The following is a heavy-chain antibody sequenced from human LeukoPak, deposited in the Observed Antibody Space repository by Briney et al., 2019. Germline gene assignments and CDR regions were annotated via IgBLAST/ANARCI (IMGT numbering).Heavy chain of an antibody. CDR3: ARGIGSQLRSGWFDP. CDR1: GFTVSSNY. D-gene: IGHD3-3*01. Sequence: GGSLRLSCAASGFTVSSNYMSWVRQAPGKGLEWVSVIYSGGNTYYADSVEGRFTISRDNSKNTLYLQMNSLGAEDTAVYCCARGIGSQLRSGWFDPWGQGTLVTVSS. J-gene: IGHJ5*02. CDR2: IYSGGNT. V-gene: IGHV3-66*01.